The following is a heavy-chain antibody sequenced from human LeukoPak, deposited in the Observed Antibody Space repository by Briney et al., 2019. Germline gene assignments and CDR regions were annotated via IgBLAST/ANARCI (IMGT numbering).Heavy chain of an antibody. CDR2: IYASGGT. Sequence: SETLSLTCTVSGGSISSYYWSWIRQPAGKGLEWIGRIYASGGTNYNPSLKSRVTMSVDTSKNQFSLKVSSVTAADTAVYYCARGFTVGSGYRGFDYWGQGTLVTVSS. D-gene: IGHD3-22*01. J-gene: IGHJ4*02. CDR1: GGSISSYY. CDR3: ARGFTVGSGYRGFDY. V-gene: IGHV4-4*07.